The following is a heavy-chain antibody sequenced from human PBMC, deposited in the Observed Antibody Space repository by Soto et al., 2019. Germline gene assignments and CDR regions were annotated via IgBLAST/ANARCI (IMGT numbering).Heavy chain of an antibody. V-gene: IGHV3-33*01. J-gene: IGHJ4*02. D-gene: IGHD3-3*01. Sequence: QPGGSLRLSCAASGFTFSSYGMHWVRQAPGKGLEWVAVIWYDGSNKYYADSVKGRFTISRDNSKNMLYLQMNSLRAEDTAVYYCARDSFPDYDFWSGYPEVPHFDYWGQGTLVTVSS. CDR1: GFTFSSYG. CDR2: IWYDGSNK. CDR3: ARDSFPDYDFWSGYPEVPHFDY.